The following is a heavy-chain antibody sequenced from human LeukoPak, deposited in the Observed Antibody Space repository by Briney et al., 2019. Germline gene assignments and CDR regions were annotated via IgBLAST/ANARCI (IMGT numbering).Heavy chain of an antibody. D-gene: IGHD3-16*02. CDR3: ARVDLTFWGVIVVFDY. V-gene: IGHV3-21*01. Sequence: GGSLRLSCAASGFTFGSYSMNWVRQAPGKGLEWVSSISSSSSYIYYADSVKGRFTISRDNAKNSLYLQMNSLRAEDTAVYYCARVDLTFWGVIVVFDYWGQGTLVTVSS. J-gene: IGHJ4*02. CDR2: ISSSSSYI. CDR1: GFTFGSYS.